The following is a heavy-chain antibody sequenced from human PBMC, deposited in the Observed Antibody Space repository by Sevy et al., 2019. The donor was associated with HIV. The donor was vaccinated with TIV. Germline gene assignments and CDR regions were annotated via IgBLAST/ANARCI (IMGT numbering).Heavy chain of an antibody. V-gene: IGHV3-9*01. CDR2: ISWNSGSI. D-gene: IGHD2-2*01. CDR3: AKDIVSSIRYRGYFQH. Sequence: GGSLRLSCAASGFTFDDYPMHWVRQAPGKGLEWVSGISWNSGSIGYADSVKGRFTISIDKANNSLCLQMNSLRAEDTALYYCAKDIVSSIRYRGYFQHWGQGTLVTVSS. CDR1: GFTFDDYP. J-gene: IGHJ1*01.